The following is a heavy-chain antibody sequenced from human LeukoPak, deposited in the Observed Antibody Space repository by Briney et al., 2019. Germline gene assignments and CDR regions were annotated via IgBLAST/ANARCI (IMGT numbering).Heavy chain of an antibody. CDR3: AAGRGVLVNYYYMDV. CDR2: ISAYNGNT. Sequence: ASVKVSCKASGYTFTSYGISWVRQAPGQGLEWMGWISAYNGNTNYAQRLQGRVAMTTDTSTSTAYMELRSLRSDDTAVYYCAAGRGVLVNYYYMDVWGKGTTVTISS. V-gene: IGHV1-18*01. D-gene: IGHD3-10*01. CDR1: GYTFTSYG. J-gene: IGHJ6*03.